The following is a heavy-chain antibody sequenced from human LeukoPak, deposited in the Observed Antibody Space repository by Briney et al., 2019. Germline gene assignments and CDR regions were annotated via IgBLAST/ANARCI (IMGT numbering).Heavy chain of an antibody. V-gene: IGHV4-39*01. Sequence: PSETLSLTCTVSGGSISSSSYYWGWIRQPPGKGLEWIGSIYYSGGTYYNPSLKSRVTISVDTSKNEFSLKLSSVTAADTAVYYCARDSSSSDAFDIWGQGTMVTVSS. CDR1: GGSISSSSYY. CDR3: ARDSSSSDAFDI. J-gene: IGHJ3*02. CDR2: IYYSGGT. D-gene: IGHD2-2*01.